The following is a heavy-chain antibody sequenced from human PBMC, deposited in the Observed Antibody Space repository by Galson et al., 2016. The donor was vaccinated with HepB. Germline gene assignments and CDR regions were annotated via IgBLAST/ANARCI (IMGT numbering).Heavy chain of an antibody. Sequence: SLRLSCAASGFTFSSYWMYWVRQGPGKGLVWVSRIDSDGTSTSYADSVKGRFTISRDNAKNSLYLQMNSLRAEDTALYYCAKDKFGGGSYKSYSHFDYWGQGTLVTVSS. CDR3: AKDKFGGGSYKSYSHFDY. J-gene: IGHJ4*02. D-gene: IGHD1-26*01. V-gene: IGHV3-74*01. CDR2: IDSDGTST. CDR1: GFTFSSYW.